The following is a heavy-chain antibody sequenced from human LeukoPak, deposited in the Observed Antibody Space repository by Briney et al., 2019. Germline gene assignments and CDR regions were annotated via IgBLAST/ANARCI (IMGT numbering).Heavy chain of an antibody. CDR1: GHTFTGYY. CDR3: ARVNDYGDYVDH. CDR2: INPNSGGT. D-gene: IGHD4-17*01. J-gene: IGHJ4*02. Sequence: ASVKVSCKASGHTFTGYYMHWVRQAPGQGLEWMGWINPNSGGTNYAQKFQGRVTMTRDTSISTAYMELSRLRSDDTAVYYCARVNDYGDYVDHWGQGTLVTVSS. V-gene: IGHV1-2*02.